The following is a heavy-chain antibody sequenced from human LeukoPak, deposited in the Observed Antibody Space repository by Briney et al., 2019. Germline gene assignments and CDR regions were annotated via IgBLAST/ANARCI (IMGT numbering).Heavy chain of an antibody. Sequence: SETLSLTCAVSGASISSGSYYWSWIRQPAGKGLEWIGRIFTSGSTKYNPSLKSRVTISVDTSKNQFSLKLTSVTAADTAVYYCARVPWELLKADAFDIWGQGTMVTVSS. CDR3: ARVPWELLKADAFDI. CDR2: IFTSGST. CDR1: GASISSGSYY. D-gene: IGHD1-26*01. V-gene: IGHV4-61*02. J-gene: IGHJ3*02.